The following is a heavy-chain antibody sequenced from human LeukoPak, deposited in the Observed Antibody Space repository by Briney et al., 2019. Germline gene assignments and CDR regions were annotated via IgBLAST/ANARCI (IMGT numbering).Heavy chain of an antibody. D-gene: IGHD6-19*01. Sequence: GGSLRLSCAASGFTFSSYCMGLVRQGPGKGLELVSAIRGCGDSTYYADSVTARSTLSRDNSKNPLYLQLNSLRAEDTAVYYCAKASSGWYYFDYWGQGTLVTVSS. J-gene: IGHJ4*02. V-gene: IGHV3-23*01. CDR3: AKASSGWYYFDY. CDR2: IRGCGDST. CDR1: GFTFSSYC.